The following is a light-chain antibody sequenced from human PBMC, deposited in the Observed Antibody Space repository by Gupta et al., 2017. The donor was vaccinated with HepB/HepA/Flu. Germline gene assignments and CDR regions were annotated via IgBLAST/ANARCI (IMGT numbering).Light chain of an antibody. Sequence: DIVLTPSPVTLSLSPGERATLSCRASQSVSRYLAWYQQKPGQPPSLLVFDASNRATDIPPRFSGSGSGTDFTLTISSLEPEDVAVYYCQQRINWPLTFGGGTRVEIK. CDR3: QQRINWPLT. J-gene: IGKJ4*01. CDR2: DAS. V-gene: IGKV3-11*01. CDR1: QSVSRY.